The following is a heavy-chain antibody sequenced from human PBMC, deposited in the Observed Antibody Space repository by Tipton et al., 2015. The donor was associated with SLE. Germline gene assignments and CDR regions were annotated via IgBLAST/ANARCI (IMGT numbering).Heavy chain of an antibody. J-gene: IGHJ4*02. CDR3: ARGGYLSSSRVDY. CDR1: GFTFSSYS. CDR2: ISSSSSYI. V-gene: IGHV3-21*01. D-gene: IGHD6-6*01. Sequence: QLVQSGGGLVKPGGSLRLSCAASGFTFSSYSMNWVRQAPGKGLEWVSSISSSSSYIYYADSVKGRFTISRDNAKNSLYLQMNSLRAEDTAVYYCARGGYLSSSRVDYWGQGTLVTVSS.